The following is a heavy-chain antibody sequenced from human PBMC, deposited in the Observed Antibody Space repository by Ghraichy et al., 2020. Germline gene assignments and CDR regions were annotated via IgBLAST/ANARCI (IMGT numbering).Heavy chain of an antibody. Sequence: GESLNISCAASGFTFSSYSMNWVRQAPGKGLEWVSSISSSSSYIYYADSVKGRFTISRDNAKNSLYLQMNSLRAEDTAVYYCAKDYGDVDAFDIWGQGTMVTVSS. CDR1: GFTFSSYS. V-gene: IGHV3-21*01. D-gene: IGHD4-17*01. J-gene: IGHJ3*02. CDR2: ISSSSSYI. CDR3: AKDYGDVDAFDI.